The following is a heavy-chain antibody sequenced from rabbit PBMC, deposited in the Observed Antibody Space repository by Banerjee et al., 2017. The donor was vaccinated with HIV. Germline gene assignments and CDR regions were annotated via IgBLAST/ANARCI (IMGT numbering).Heavy chain of an antibody. CDR1: GSDISSNA. Sequence: QEQLEESGGDLVKPEGSLTLTCTASGSDISSNAMCWVRQAPGKGLELIACIYSSNGDKWYASWVNGRFPISKTSSTTVTLQMTSLTAADTATYFCARGDTGSRHSPFNLLGPGTLVTVS. CDR2: IYSSNGDK. J-gene: IGHJ4*01. D-gene: IGHD1-1*01. V-gene: IGHV1S45*01. CDR3: ARGDTGSRHSPFNL.